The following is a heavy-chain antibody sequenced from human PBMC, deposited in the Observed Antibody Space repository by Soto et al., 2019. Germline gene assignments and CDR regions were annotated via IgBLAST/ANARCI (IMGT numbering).Heavy chain of an antibody. V-gene: IGHV4-31*03. CDR2: FYSSGSI. J-gene: IGHJ5*02. D-gene: IGHD6-19*01. CDR1: GYSITAGGYC. Sequence: ASETLSLTCCVSGYSITAGGYCWSWIRHHPGKGLEWIGSFYSSGSIIYNPSLRSRVSISGDTSSNQFSMSLTSVTAADTARYYCARMYSSGSGWFHPWGQGTLVTVSS. CDR3: ARMYSSGSGWFHP.